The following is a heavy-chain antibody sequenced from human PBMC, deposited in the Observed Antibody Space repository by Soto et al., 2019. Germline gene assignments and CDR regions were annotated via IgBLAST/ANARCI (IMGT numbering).Heavy chain of an antibody. Sequence: GESLKISCKGSGYSFTSYWIGWVRQMPGKGLEWMGIIYPGDSDTRYSPSFQGQVTISADKSISTAYLQWSSLKASDTAMYYCATHQSSSYYYYGMDVWGQGTTVTVSS. D-gene: IGHD6-13*01. CDR1: GYSFTSYW. CDR3: ATHQSSSYYYYGMDV. V-gene: IGHV5-51*01. CDR2: IYPGDSDT. J-gene: IGHJ6*02.